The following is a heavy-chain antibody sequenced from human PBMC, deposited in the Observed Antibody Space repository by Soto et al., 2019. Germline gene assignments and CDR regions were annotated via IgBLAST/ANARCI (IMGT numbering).Heavy chain of an antibody. CDR1: GFPFSDYA. J-gene: IGHJ4*02. CDR2: ISGSGGKT. CDR3: AKDFSGYYIDY. Sequence: GGSLRLSCAGSGFPFSDYALTWVRQAPGKGLEWVSHISGSGGKTYYADSVKGRFTISRDNSKNTLYLQMNSLRAEDTAVYYCAKDFSGYYIDYWGQGTLVTVSS. V-gene: IGHV3-23*01. D-gene: IGHD3-3*01.